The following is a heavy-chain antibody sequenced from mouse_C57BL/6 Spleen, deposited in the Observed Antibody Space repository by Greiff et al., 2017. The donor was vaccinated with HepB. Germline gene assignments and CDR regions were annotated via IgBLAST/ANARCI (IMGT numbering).Heavy chain of an antibody. J-gene: IGHJ3*01. CDR2: IRLKSDNYAT. V-gene: IGHV6-3*01. CDR3: TAGNYIFAY. CDR1: GFTFSNYW. D-gene: IGHD2-1*01. Sequence: EVKLEESGGGLVQPGGSMKLSCVASGFTFSNYWMNWVRQSPEKGLEWVAQIRLKSDNYATHYAESVKGRFTISRDDSKSSVYLQMNNLRAEDTGIYYCTAGNYIFAYWGQGTLVTVSA.